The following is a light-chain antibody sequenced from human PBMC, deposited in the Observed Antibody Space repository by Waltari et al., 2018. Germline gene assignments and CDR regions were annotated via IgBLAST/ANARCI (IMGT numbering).Light chain of an antibody. Sequence: DIQMTQSPSTLSASVGDRVTITCRASQSSSNWLAWYQQKPGKAPKLLIYKASSLESGVPSRFSGSGSGTEFTLTISSLQPDDFATYYCQQYNSYSTFGQGTKVEIK. CDR2: KAS. V-gene: IGKV1-5*03. J-gene: IGKJ1*01. CDR1: QSSSNW. CDR3: QQYNSYST.